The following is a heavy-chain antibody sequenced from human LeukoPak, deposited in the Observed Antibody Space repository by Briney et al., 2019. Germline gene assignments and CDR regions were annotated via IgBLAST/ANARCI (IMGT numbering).Heavy chain of an antibody. CDR3: ARRRYGGVYYYYGMDV. Sequence: GASVKVSCKASGYTFTGYYMHWVRQAPGQGLEWMGWINPNSGGTNYAQKFQGRVTMTRDTSISTAYMELSRLRSDDTAVYYCARRRYGGVYYYYGMDVWGQGTTVTVSS. J-gene: IGHJ6*02. CDR1: GYTFTGYY. CDR2: INPNSGGT. D-gene: IGHD4-23*01. V-gene: IGHV1-2*02.